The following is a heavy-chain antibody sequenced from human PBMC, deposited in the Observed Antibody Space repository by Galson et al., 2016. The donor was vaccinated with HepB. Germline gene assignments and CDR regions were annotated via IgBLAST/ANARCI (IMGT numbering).Heavy chain of an antibody. V-gene: IGHV1-3*01. Sequence: SVKVSCKASGYTFTDFAIHWVRLAPGQRPEWMGWIDAGNGNTRYSQEFQGRVTITRDTAATSVYMEMSSLRSEDTAVYYCARGQYCATGSCYRVKFDSWGQGTLVTVSS. J-gene: IGHJ4*02. CDR3: ARGQYCATGSCYRVKFDS. CDR1: GYTFTDFA. CDR2: IDAGNGNT. D-gene: IGHD2-15*01.